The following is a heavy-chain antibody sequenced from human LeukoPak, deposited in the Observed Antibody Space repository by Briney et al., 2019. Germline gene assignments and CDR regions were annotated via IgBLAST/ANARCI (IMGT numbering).Heavy chain of an antibody. D-gene: IGHD3-22*01. Sequence: GGSLRLSCAASGFTFSSYWMHWVRQAPGKGVVWVSRINSDGSSTSYADSVKGRFTISRGNAKNTLYLQMNSLRAEDTAVYYCARGVVYYYDSSGYYSWFVYWGQGTLVTVSS. CDR2: INSDGSST. V-gene: IGHV3-74*01. J-gene: IGHJ5*01. CDR1: GFTFSSYW. CDR3: ARGVVYYYDSSGYYSWFVY.